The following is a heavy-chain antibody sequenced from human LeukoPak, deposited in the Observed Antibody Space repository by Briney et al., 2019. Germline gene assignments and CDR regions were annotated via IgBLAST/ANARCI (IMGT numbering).Heavy chain of an antibody. V-gene: IGHV1-8*01. D-gene: IGHD6-13*01. Sequence: ASVKVSCKASGYTFTSYDINWVRQATGQGLEWMGWMNPNSGNTGYAQKFQGRVTMTRNTSISTAYMELSSLRSEDTAVYYCARWYSSSWYEGPSFDPWGQGTLVTVSS. CDR3: ARWYSSSWYEGPSFDP. CDR2: MNPNSGNT. CDR1: GYTFTSYD. J-gene: IGHJ5*02.